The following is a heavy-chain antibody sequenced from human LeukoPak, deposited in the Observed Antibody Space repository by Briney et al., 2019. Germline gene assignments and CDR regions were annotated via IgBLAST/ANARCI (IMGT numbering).Heavy chain of an antibody. CDR1: GFTFSSYW. CDR2: IKQDGSKK. Sequence: GGSLRLSCAASGFTFSSYWMTWVRQAPGKGLEWVANIKQDGSKKNYVDSVKGRFTISRDNAKNSLYLQMNSLRAEDTAVYYCATSHDSSGNDWGQGTLVTVSS. CDR3: ATSHDSSGND. J-gene: IGHJ4*02. V-gene: IGHV3-7*03. D-gene: IGHD3-22*01.